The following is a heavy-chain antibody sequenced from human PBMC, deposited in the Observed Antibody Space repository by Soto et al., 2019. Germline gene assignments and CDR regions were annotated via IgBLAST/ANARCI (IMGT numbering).Heavy chain of an antibody. J-gene: IGHJ5*02. Sequence: GGSLRLSCAASGFTFSGYWMHWVRQAPGKGLVWVSCIEGDGSRTTYADSVKGRFTISRDNAKNTLYLQMNSLIVEDTAVYYCTRDPHNKGFDPWGQGILVTVSS. V-gene: IGHV3-74*01. CDR2: IEGDGSRT. CDR1: GFTFSGYW. CDR3: TRDPHNKGFDP.